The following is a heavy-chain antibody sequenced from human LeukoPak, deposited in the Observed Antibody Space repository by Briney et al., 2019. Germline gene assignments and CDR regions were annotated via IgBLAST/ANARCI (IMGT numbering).Heavy chain of an antibody. CDR1: GGSISSYY. CDR2: IYYSGST. V-gene: IGHV4-59*12. D-gene: IGHD3-22*01. Sequence: PSETLSLTCTVSGGSISSYYWSWIRQPPGKGLEWIGYIYYSGSTNYNPSLKSRVTISVDTSKNQFSLKLSSVTAADTAVYYCARVRGDYYDSSGYLIDYWGQGTLVTVSS. CDR3: ARVRGDYYDSSGYLIDY. J-gene: IGHJ4*02.